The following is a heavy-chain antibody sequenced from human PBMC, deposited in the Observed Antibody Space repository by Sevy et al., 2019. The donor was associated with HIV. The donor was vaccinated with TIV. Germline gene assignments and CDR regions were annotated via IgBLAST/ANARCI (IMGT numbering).Heavy chain of an antibody. D-gene: IGHD4-4*01. CDR2: IWTEGDDE. CDR3: ATEYSNGFDY. CDR1: GFTFSTHA. V-gene: IGHV3-33*01. Sequence: GGCLRLPCAAFGFTFSTHAMHWVRQAPGKGLEWVAVIWTEGDDESYADSVRGRFTISRENSKNTLYLQMNSLRSEDTAVYYCATEYSNGFDYWGQGTRVTVSS. J-gene: IGHJ4*02.